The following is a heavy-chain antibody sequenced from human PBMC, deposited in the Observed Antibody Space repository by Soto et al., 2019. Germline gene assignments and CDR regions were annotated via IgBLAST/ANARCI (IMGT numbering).Heavy chain of an antibody. J-gene: IGHJ5*02. D-gene: IGHD5-18*01. CDR2: IKSKTDGGTT. CDR3: TTDIAQLWLLWFDP. Sequence: GGSLRLSCAASGFTFSSAWMSWVRQAPGKGLEWVGRIKSKTDGGTTDYAAPVKGRFTISRDDSKNTLYLQMNSLKTEDTAVYYCTTDIAQLWLLWFDPWGQGTLVTVSS. CDR1: GFTFSSAW. V-gene: IGHV3-15*01.